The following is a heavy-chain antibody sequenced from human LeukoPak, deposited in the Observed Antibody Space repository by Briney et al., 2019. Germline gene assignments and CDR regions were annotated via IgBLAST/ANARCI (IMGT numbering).Heavy chain of an antibody. Sequence: SETLSLTCTVSGGSISSYYWSWIRQPPGKGLEWIGYIYTSGSTNYNPSLKSRVTISVDTSKNQFSLKLSSVTAADTAVYYCARAVPTRAAVGGWFDPWGQGTLVTVSS. J-gene: IGHJ5*02. CDR1: GGSISSYY. D-gene: IGHD6-13*01. CDR2: IYTSGST. V-gene: IGHV4-4*09. CDR3: ARAVPTRAAVGGWFDP.